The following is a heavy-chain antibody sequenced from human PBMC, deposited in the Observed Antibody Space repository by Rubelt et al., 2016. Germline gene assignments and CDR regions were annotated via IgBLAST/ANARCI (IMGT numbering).Heavy chain of an antibody. Sequence: QVQLVQSGAEVKKSGASVKVSCKASGYTFTGYYMHWVRQAPGQGLEWMGWINPNSGGTNYAQKFQGRVTMTRDTSSSTAYMELSRLRSDDTAVYYCARDLYKGPRWLVAYWGQGTLVTVSS. J-gene: IGHJ4*02. CDR1: GYTFTGYY. V-gene: IGHV1-2*02. CDR3: ARDLYKGPRWLVAY. D-gene: IGHD6-19*01. CDR2: INPNSGGT.